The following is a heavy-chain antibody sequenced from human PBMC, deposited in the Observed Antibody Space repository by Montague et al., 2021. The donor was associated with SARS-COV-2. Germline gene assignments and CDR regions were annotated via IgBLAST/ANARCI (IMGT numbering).Heavy chain of an antibody. CDR3: ARETMTADAFDI. D-gene: IGHD1-14*01. CDR1: GASVGSSD. V-gene: IGHV4-59*02. Sequence: SETLSLTCTVSGASVGSSDWGWIRQSPGKGLEWIGYFYSVGSTDYNSSLKSRATISRDTSTNQFSLKVRSVTAADTAVYYCARETMTADAFDIWGQGTMVTVSS. J-gene: IGHJ3*02. CDR2: FYSVGST.